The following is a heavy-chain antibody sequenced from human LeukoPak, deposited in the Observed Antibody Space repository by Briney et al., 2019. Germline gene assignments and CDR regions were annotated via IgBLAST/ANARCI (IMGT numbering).Heavy chain of an antibody. V-gene: IGHV5-51*01. CDR2: IYPGDSDT. J-gene: IGHJ4*02. Sequence: GESLKISCKGSGYSFTSYWIGWVRQMPGKGLEWMGIIYPGDSDTRYSPSFQGQVTISADKSISTAYLQWSSLKASDTAMYYCARGGYCSSTSCPPTDYWGQGTLVTASS. CDR1: GYSFTSYW. CDR3: ARGGYCSSTSCPPTDY. D-gene: IGHD2-2*01.